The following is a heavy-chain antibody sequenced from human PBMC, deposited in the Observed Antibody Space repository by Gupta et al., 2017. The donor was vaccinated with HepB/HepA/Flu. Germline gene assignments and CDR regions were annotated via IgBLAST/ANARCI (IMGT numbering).Heavy chain of an antibody. V-gene: IGHV3-23*01. Sequence: ELPLLGPLGGLEQPGGSLRRSCAVSRFTFSSYAMTSGRQAPGKGLEWDSNINGAGSGTYDADSMKGRFTICRDTSKNALSLQMNTLRAEAKPVFYWARGADSVRQGYTYYLDYWGQGARVTVPS. CDR2: INGAGSGT. CDR1: RFTFSSYA. J-gene: IGHJ4*02. D-gene: IGHD3-10*02. CDR3: ARGADSVRQGYTYYLDY.